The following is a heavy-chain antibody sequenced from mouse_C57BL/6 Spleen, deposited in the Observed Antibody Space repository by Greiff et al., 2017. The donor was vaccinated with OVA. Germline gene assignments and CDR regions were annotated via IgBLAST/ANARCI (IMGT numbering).Heavy chain of an antibody. V-gene: IGHV10-1*01. CDR3: VRVYGYDNAMDY. Sequence: GGGLVQPKGSLKLSCAASGFSFNTYAMNWVRQAPGKGLEWVARIRSKSNNYATYYADSVKDRFTISRDDSESMLYLQMNNLKTEDTAMYYCVRVYGYDNAMDYWGQGTSVTVSS. CDR1: GFSFNTYA. D-gene: IGHD2-2*01. CDR2: IRSKSNNYAT. J-gene: IGHJ4*01.